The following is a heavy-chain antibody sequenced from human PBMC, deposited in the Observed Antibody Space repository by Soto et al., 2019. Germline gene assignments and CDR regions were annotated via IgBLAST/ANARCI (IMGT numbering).Heavy chain of an antibody. CDR1: GDSIRTTAYY. CDR3: AREDRFDVVGPSGN. J-gene: IGHJ1*01. V-gene: IGHV4-39*02. Sequence: SETLSLTCTVSGDSIRTTAYYWAWVRQAPGKGLEWLGSLYYTGTTFNNPSLNSRVTISIDTSNNRFSLRLTSVTAADTAVYYCAREDRFDVVGPSGNWGQGALVTVSS. CDR2: LYYTGTT. D-gene: IGHD1-26*01.